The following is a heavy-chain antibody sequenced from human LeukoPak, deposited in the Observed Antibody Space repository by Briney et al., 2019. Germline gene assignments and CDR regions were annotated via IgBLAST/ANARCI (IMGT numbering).Heavy chain of an antibody. CDR1: ELTFENMP. Sequence: GGSLRLSCAASELTFENMPIHGSGKVPGKALGWSSVLGGNSGSIGYADSVKGRFTISRDNAKNSLYLQMNSLRAEDTALYYCAKDITHSIVGATAVDYWGQGTLVTVSS. J-gene: IGHJ4*02. CDR2: LGGNSGSI. D-gene: IGHD1-26*01. V-gene: IGHV3-9*01. CDR3: AKDITHSIVGATAVDY.